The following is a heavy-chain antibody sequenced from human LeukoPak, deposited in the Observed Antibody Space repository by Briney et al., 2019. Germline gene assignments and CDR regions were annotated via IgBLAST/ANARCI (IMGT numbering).Heavy chain of an antibody. J-gene: IGHJ4*02. CDR1: GFTFSCYA. CDR2: ISYDGSNK. Sequence: GGSLRLSCAASGFTFSCYAMHWVRQAPGKGLEWVAVISYDGSNKYYADSVKGRFTISRDNSKNTLYLQMNSLRAEDTAVYYCARDRDTAIQNWGQGTLVTVSS. D-gene: IGHD5-18*01. V-gene: IGHV3-30-3*01. CDR3: ARDRDTAIQN.